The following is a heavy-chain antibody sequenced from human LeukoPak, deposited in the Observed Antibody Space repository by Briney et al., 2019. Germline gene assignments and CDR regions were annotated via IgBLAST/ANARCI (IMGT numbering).Heavy chain of an antibody. CDR2: ITGSGGAT. D-gene: IGHD3-9*01. CDR3: AKWGDYDVLTGYYDSDY. J-gene: IGHJ4*02. Sequence: GASLRLSCAASGFTFSNYAMSWVGQAPGKGLEWVSAITGSGGATYYADSVKGRFTISRDNSKNTLYLQINSLRAEDTAVYYCAKWGDYDVLTGYYDSDYWGQGTLVTVSS. V-gene: IGHV3-23*01. CDR1: GFTFSNYA.